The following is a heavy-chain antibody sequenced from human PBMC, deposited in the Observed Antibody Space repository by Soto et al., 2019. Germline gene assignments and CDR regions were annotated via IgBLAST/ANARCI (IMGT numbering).Heavy chain of an antibody. CDR3: AKVRGYSVKQGY. CDR1: GFTFSSYA. CDR2: ISGSGGST. D-gene: IGHD5-12*01. J-gene: IGHJ4*02. V-gene: IGHV3-23*01. Sequence: GGPLRLSCAASGFTFSSYAMSWVRQAPGKGLEWVSAISGSGGSTYYADSVKGRFTISRDNSKNTLYLQMNSLRAEDTAVYYCAKVRGYSVKQGYWGQGTLVTVSS.